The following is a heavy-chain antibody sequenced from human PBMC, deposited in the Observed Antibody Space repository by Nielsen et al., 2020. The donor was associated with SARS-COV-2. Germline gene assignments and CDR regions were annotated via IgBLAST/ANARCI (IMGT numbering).Heavy chain of an antibody. J-gene: IGHJ4*02. D-gene: IGHD2-15*01. CDR1: GFAFSGYS. Sequence: GGSLRLSCAASGFAFSGYSMNWVRQAPGKGLEWLSYISSGSSTMYYADSVKGRFTISRDNAKNSLYLRMNSLRAEDTAIYYCAKDGCSGGSCNYCDYWGQGTLVTVSS. CDR3: AKDGCSGGSCNYCDY. V-gene: IGHV3-48*01. CDR2: ISSGSSTM.